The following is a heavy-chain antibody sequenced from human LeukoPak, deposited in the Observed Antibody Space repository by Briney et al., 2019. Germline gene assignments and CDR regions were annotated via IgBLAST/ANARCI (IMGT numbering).Heavy chain of an antibody. Sequence: SETLSLTCAVQGGSFSGYYWSWIRQSPGKGLEWIGEINHVGTTNYNPSLKSRVTISVNTSNNQFSLKMNSVTAADPAVYYCACVPLSGLLRGDAFDNWGQGTMVTVSS. V-gene: IGHV4-34*01. CDR3: ACVPLSGLLRGDAFDN. CDR2: INHVGTT. D-gene: IGHD1-26*01. J-gene: IGHJ3*02. CDR1: GGSFSGYY.